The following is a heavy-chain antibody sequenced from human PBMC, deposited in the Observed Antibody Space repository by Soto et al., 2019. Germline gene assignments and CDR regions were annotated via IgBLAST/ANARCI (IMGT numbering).Heavy chain of an antibody. CDR3: ARDQGSSGYYYDY. CDR1: GGSVTSDEDY. D-gene: IGHD3-22*01. CDR2: IYYSGST. V-gene: IGHV4-30-4*01. Sequence: SETLSLTCTVSGGSVTSDEDYWSWIRQPPGKGLEWIGYIYYSGSTYYNPSLKSRVTISVDTSKNQFSLKLSSVTAADTAVYYCARDQGSSGYYYDYWGQGTLVTVLL. J-gene: IGHJ4*02.